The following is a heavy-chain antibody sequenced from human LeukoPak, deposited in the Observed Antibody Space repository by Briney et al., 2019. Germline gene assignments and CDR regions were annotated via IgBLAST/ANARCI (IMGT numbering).Heavy chain of an antibody. D-gene: IGHD5-12*01. J-gene: IGHJ4*02. Sequence: ASVKVSCKASGYTFTSYYMHWVPEPPGQGPEWMGIINPSGGSTSYAQKFQGRVTMTRDMSTSTVYMELSSLRSEDTAVYYCARDTGYGIVATSVYSYGLVYWGQGTMVTVSS. CDR3: ARDTGYGIVATSVYSYGLVY. V-gene: IGHV1-46*01. CDR2: INPSGGST. CDR1: GYTFTSYY.